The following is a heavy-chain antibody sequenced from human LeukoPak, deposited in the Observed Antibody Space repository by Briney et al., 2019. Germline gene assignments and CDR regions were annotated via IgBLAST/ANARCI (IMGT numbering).Heavy chain of an antibody. CDR3: ARLKLLWFGEFACYYGMDV. CDR2: ISAYNGNT. Sequence: ASVKVSCKASGYTFTSYGISWVRQAPGQGLEWMGWISAYNGNTNYAQKLQGRVTMTTDTSTSTAHMELRSLRSDDTAVYYCARLKLLWFGEFACYYGMDVWGQGTTVTVSS. D-gene: IGHD3-10*01. J-gene: IGHJ6*02. V-gene: IGHV1-18*01. CDR1: GYTFTSYG.